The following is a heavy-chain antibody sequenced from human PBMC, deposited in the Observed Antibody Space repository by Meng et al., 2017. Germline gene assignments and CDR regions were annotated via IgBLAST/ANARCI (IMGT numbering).Heavy chain of an antibody. Sequence: EVQCVESGGGLVQPGGSLRLSCTASGFSVTTSYMSWVRQAPGKGLEWVSVIYSGGSTYYADSVKGRFSISRDNSKNTLYLQMNSLRAEDTAVYFRARDSSSGWYHNYWGQGTLVTVSS. CDR2: IYSGGST. CDR3: ARDSSSGWYHNY. V-gene: IGHV3-53*01. J-gene: IGHJ4*02. CDR1: GFSVTTSY. D-gene: IGHD6-19*01.